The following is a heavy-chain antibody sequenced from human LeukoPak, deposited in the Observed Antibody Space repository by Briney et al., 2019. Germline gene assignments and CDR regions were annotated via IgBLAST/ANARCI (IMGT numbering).Heavy chain of an antibody. CDR2: ISSSGNSI. CDR1: GFTFSSYE. J-gene: IGHJ5*02. CDR3: ARELEGSGFDP. V-gene: IGHV3-48*03. Sequence: GGSLRLSCAASGFTFSSYEVNWVRQAPGKGLEWLSYISSSGNSIDYADSVKGRFTISRDNAKNSLYLQMNSLRADDTAVYYCARELEGSGFDPWGQGTLVTVS. D-gene: IGHD6-19*01.